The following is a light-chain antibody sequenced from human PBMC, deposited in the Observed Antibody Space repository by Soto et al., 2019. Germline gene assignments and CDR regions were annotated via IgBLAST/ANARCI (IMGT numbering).Light chain of an antibody. CDR3: HQSYSTPLYT. CDR1: QSIATY. Sequence: DIQMTQSPSSLSASVGDRVTITCRASQSIATYLNWYQQKPGKAPKLLIYGASSLQSGVPSRFSGSGSGTDFTLTISTLQPEDFATYYCHQSYSTPLYTFGQGTKLEIK. J-gene: IGKJ2*01. V-gene: IGKV1-39*01. CDR2: GAS.